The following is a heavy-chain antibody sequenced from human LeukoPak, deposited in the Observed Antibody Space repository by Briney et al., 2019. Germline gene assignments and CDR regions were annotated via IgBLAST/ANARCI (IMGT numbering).Heavy chain of an antibody. V-gene: IGHV1-2*06. D-gene: IGHD4-17*01. CDR1: GYTLTDYY. CDR3: ARSGGYYGEPSNP. CDR2: INPNSGGT. J-gene: IGHJ5*02. Sequence: GASVKVSCKASGYTLTDYYMHWVRQAPGQGLEWMGRINPNSGGTNYAQKFQGRVTMTRDTSISTAYMELSRLRSDDTAVYYCARSGGYYGEPSNPWGQGTLVTVSS.